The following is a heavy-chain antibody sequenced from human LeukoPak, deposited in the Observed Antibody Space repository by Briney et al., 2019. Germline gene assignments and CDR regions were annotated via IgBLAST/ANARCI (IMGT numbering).Heavy chain of an antibody. CDR2: IRGSGGNT. J-gene: IGHJ4*02. CDR3: AKGRNEDGDAALNY. Sequence: GGSLRLSCAASGFTFSYYAMSWVRQAPGKGLEWVSCIRGSGGNTFYADSVKGRFTISRDNSKNTLYLQMNSLRAEDTAAYHCAKGRNEDGDAALNYWGQGTLVTVSS. V-gene: IGHV3-23*01. CDR1: GFTFSYYA. D-gene: IGHD4-17*01.